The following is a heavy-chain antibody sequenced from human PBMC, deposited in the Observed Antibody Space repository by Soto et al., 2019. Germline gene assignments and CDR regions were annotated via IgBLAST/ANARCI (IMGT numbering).Heavy chain of an antibody. CDR3: AKEGGLSGSYYISSSYYFDY. J-gene: IGHJ4*02. D-gene: IGHD1-26*01. V-gene: IGHV3-30*18. Sequence: QVQLVESGGGVVQPGRSLRLSCVAAGFTFSSYGMQWVRQAPGKGLEWVAIISYDGSNTYYADSVKGRFTISRDNSKNTMYVQMNSLRAEDSSVYYCAKEGGLSGSYYISSSYYFDYWGQGTLVTVSS. CDR1: GFTFSSYG. CDR2: ISYDGSNT.